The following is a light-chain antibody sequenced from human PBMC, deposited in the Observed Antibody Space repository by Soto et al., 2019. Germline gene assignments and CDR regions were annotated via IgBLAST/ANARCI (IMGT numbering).Light chain of an antibody. V-gene: IGLV2-14*01. CDR1: SSDVGGYNY. Sequence: QSALTQPASVSGSPGQSITISCTGISSDVGGYNYVSWYQQHPGKAPKLMIYEVSNRPSGVSNRFSGSKSGNTASLTISGLQAEDEGDYYCTSHTSISTVVFGGGTKLTVL. CDR3: TSHTSISTVV. J-gene: IGLJ2*01. CDR2: EVS.